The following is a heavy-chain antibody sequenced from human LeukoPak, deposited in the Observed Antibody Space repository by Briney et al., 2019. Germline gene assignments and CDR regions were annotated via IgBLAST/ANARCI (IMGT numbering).Heavy chain of an antibody. CDR3: ARYITMIVVVTRGGDAFDI. CDR1: RGSFTGYY. J-gene: IGHJ3*02. CDR2: INHSGST. V-gene: IGHV4-34*01. Sequence: SETLSLTCAVYRGSFTGYYWSWIRQPPGKGLEWIGEINHSGSTNYNPSLKSRVTISVDTSKNQFSLKLSSVTAADTAVYYCARYITMIVVVTRGGDAFDIWGQGTMVTVSS. D-gene: IGHD3-22*01.